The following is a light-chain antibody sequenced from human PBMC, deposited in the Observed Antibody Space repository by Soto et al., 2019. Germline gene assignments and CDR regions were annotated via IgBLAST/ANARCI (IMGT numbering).Light chain of an antibody. CDR2: GAS. J-gene: IGKJ1*01. CDR3: QQYISYPWT. CDR1: QSVRTK. Sequence: ETVMTQSPATLSVSPGERATLSCRASQSVRTKLAWYQQKPGQAPRLLIYGASSRATGIPARFSGSGSGTEFTLTISSLQPDDFATYYCQQYISYPWTFGQGTKV. V-gene: IGKV3D-15*01.